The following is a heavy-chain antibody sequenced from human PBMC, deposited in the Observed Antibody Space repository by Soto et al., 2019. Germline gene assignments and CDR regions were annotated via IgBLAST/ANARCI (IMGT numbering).Heavy chain of an antibody. D-gene: IGHD4-4*01. CDR2: IIPTVGTT. Sequence: QVQLEQSGAEVKKPGSSLKVSCKPSGGNFGIYAITWVRQAPGQGLRWVGGIIPTVGTTHYAQKFEGRVSITADESTGTVYMELRRLTSDDTAIYYCTRDVGEPFYSYDMDVWGQGTTVTVSS. V-gene: IGHV1-69*01. CDR1: GGNFGIYA. J-gene: IGHJ6*02. CDR3: TRDVGEPFYSYDMDV.